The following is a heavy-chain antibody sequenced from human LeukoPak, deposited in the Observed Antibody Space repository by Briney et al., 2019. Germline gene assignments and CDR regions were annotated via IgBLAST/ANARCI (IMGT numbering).Heavy chain of an antibody. D-gene: IGHD6-25*01. Sequence: GGSLRLSCVVSGFPFGNFWMHWVRQVPGKGLVWVARMDTDGRTTDYADSVKGRFTISRDNARNTLYLQMRSLRTDDTALYYCATYVTGSEDRWGQGTLVTVSS. CDR3: ATYVTGSEDR. J-gene: IGHJ5*02. CDR1: GFPFGNFW. CDR2: MDTDGRTT. V-gene: IGHV3-74*01.